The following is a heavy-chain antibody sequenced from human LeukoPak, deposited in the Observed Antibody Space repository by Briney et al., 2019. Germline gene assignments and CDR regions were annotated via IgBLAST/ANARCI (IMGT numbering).Heavy chain of an antibody. J-gene: IGHJ4*02. V-gene: IGHV3-23*01. CDR2: IIGTGGTT. Sequence: GGSLRLSCAASGFTFSNYAMNWVRQTPEKGLEWVSAIIGTGGTTYYADSVKGRFTISRDNSKNTLYLQMFSLRAEDTAIYYCARRFLEWWSHFDYWGQGTLVTVSS. CDR1: GFTFSNYA. D-gene: IGHD3-3*01. CDR3: ARRFLEWWSHFDY.